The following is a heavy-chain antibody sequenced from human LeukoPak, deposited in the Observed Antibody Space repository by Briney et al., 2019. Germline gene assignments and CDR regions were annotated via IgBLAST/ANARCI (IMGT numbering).Heavy chain of an antibody. CDR3: ARGRAGTTSYNWFDP. D-gene: IGHD1-7*01. Sequence: GGSLRLSCAVSGFTFSDYAMHWVRQAPGKGLEYVSGINTNGGSTYYANSVKRRFTISTDNSKNTLYLQMGSLRAEDMAVYYCARGRAGTTSYNWFDPWGQGTLVTVSS. CDR1: GFTFSDYA. V-gene: IGHV3-64*01. CDR2: INTNGGST. J-gene: IGHJ5*02.